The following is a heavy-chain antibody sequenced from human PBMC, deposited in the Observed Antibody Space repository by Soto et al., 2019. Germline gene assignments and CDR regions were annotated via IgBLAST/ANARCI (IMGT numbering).Heavy chain of an antibody. J-gene: IGHJ6*03. CDR2: IYYSGST. CDR3: ARQAFMSLGCSGGSCYSPPRPYYMDV. V-gene: IGHV4-39*01. D-gene: IGHD2-15*01. Sequence: QLQLQESGPGLVKPSETLSLTCTVSGGSISSSSYYWGWIRQPPGKGLEWIGSIYYSGSTYYNPSLKSRVTISVDTSKNQFSLKLSSVTAADTAVYYCARQAFMSLGCSGGSCYSPPRPYYMDVWGRGTTVTVSS. CDR1: GGSISSSSYY.